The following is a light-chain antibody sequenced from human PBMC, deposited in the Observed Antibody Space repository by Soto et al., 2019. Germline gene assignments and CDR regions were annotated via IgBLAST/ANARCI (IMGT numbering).Light chain of an antibody. V-gene: IGKV3-11*01. CDR3: QQRSQWPPMT. CDR2: DAS. CDR1: QSISTY. J-gene: IGKJ5*01. Sequence: ILLTQSAVTLSLTPGARATLSCRASQSISTYLAWYQVKPGQAPRLLIYDASSRATGVPARFSGSGSGTDFSLTISSLEPEDVAVYYCQQRSQWPPMTFRQGTHWRL.